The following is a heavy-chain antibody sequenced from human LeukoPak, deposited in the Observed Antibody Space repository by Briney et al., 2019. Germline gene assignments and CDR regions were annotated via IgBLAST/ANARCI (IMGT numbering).Heavy chain of an antibody. J-gene: IGHJ4*02. CDR3: ATDPVYSSSWVY. CDR1: GYTLTELS. V-gene: IGHV1-24*01. D-gene: IGHD6-13*01. CDR2: FDPEDGET. Sequence: ASVKVSCKVSGYTLTELSMHWVRQAPGKGLEWMEGFDPEDGETIYAQKFQGRVTMTEDTSTDTAYMELSSLRSEDTAVYYCATDPVYSSSWVYWGQGTLVTVSS.